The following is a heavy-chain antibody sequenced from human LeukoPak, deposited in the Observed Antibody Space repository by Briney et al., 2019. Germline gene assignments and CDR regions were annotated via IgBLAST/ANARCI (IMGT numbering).Heavy chain of an antibody. J-gene: IGHJ4*02. CDR1: GYSFTGYY. D-gene: IGHD5-18*01. Sequence: GASVKVSCKASGYSFTGYYMHWVRQAPGQGLEWMGWINPNCGGTKYAQKFKGRVTMTRDTSISTAYMELSRLGSDDTAVYYCARVYTAVVGGGGDYWGQGTLVTVSS. CDR3: ARVYTAVVGGGGDY. CDR2: INPNCGGT. V-gene: IGHV1-2*02.